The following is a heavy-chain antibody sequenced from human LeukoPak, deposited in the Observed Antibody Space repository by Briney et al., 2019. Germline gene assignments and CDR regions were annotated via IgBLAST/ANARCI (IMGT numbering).Heavy chain of an antibody. Sequence: GGSLRLSCAASGFTFSSSAMSWVRQAPGKGLEWVSSISSSSGYIYYADSVKGRFTISRDNAKNSLYLQMNSLRAEDTAVYYCARVKSRSDYVFDYWGQGTLVTVSS. J-gene: IGHJ4*02. CDR3: ARVKSRSDYVFDY. D-gene: IGHD4-17*01. CDR2: ISSSSGYI. V-gene: IGHV3-21*01. CDR1: GFTFSSSA.